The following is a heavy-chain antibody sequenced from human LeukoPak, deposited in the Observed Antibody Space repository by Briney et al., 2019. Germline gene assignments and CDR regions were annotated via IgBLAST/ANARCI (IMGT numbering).Heavy chain of an antibody. D-gene: IGHD4-23*01. CDR3: ARDYGGSSPFDY. CDR1: GFTFSSYE. J-gene: IGHJ4*02. Sequence: GGSLRLSCAASGFTFSSYEMHWVRQPPGKGLEWVSYISSSDSTIYYTDSVKGRFTISRDNAKNSLYLQMNSLRAEDTAVYYCARDYGGSSPFDYWGQGTLVTVSS. V-gene: IGHV3-48*03. CDR2: ISSSDSTI.